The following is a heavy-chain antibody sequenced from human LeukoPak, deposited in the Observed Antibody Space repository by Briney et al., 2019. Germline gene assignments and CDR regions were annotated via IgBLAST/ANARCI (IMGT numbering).Heavy chain of an antibody. V-gene: IGHV3-33*01. Sequence: QPGRSLRLSCAASGFTFSSYGMQWVRQAPEKGLEWVGVIWYDGSNEFYADSVKGRFIISRDNSKNTLYLQMNSLRDEDTAVYYCAREFLTAYGATWHLDYWGQGTLVTVSS. CDR1: GFTFSSYG. D-gene: IGHD2-21*01. CDR3: AREFLTAYGATWHLDY. J-gene: IGHJ4*02. CDR2: IWYDGSNE.